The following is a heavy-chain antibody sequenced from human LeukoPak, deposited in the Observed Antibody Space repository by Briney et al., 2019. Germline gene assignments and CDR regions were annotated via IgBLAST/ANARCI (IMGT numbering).Heavy chain of an antibody. D-gene: IGHD3-10*01. CDR2: ISWNSGSI. Sequence: GGSLRLFCAASGFTFDDYAMHWVRQAPGKGLEWVSGISWNSGSIGYADSVKGRFTISRDNAKNCLYLQMNSLRAEDTALYYCAKGGPMGYYYYYMDVWGKGTTVTVSS. J-gene: IGHJ6*03. V-gene: IGHV3-9*01. CDR1: GFTFDDYA. CDR3: AKGGPMGYYYYYMDV.